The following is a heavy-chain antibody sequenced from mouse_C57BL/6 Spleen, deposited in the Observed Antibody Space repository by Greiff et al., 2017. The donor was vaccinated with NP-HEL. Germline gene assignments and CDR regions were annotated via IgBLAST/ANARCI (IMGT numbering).Heavy chain of an antibody. V-gene: IGHV3-2*02. CDR1: GYSITSGYG. Sequence: EVKVEESGPGLVKPSQSLSLTCTVPGYSITSGYGWNWIRQFPGTKLEWMGYISYSGSTNYNPSLTSRISITRDTSKNQFFLQLNSVTTEDTATYYCARTARIKYWGQGTTLTVSS. CDR3: ARTARIKY. J-gene: IGHJ2*01. D-gene: IGHD1-2*01. CDR2: ISYSGST.